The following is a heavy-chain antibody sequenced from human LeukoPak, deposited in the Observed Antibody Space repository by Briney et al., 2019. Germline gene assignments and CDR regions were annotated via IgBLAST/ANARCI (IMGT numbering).Heavy chain of an antibody. CDR3: AREEGGDSSGWALDY. J-gene: IGHJ4*02. CDR1: GFTFSSYW. CDR2: IKQDGSEK. V-gene: IGHV3-7*01. Sequence: GGSLRLSCAASGFTFSSYWMSWVRQAPGKGLEWVANIKQDGSEKYYVDSVKGRFTISRDNAKNSLYLQMNSLRAEDTAVYYCAREEGGDSSGWALDYWGQGTLVTVSS. D-gene: IGHD6-19*01.